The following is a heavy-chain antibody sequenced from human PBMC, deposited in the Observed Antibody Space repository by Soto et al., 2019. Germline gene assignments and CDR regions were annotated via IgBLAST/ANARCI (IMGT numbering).Heavy chain of an antibody. D-gene: IGHD2-15*01. J-gene: IGHJ5*02. CDR2: IIPIFGTA. V-gene: IGHV1-69*13. CDR3: ARVLGYCSGGSCYDLLHNWFDP. Sequence: SVKVSCKASGGTFSSYAISWVRQAPGQGLEWMGGIIPIFGTANYAQKFQGRVTITADESTSTAYMELSSLRSEDTAVYYCARVLGYCSGGSCYDLLHNWFDPXG. CDR1: GGTFSSYA.